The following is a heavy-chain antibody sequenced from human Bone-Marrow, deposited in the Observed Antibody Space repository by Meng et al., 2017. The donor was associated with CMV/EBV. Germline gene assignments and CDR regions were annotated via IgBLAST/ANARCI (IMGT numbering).Heavy chain of an antibody. CDR3: TSGRST. J-gene: IGHJ4*02. CDR2: LRSKSDRGTT. D-gene: IGHD5-24*01. Sequence: GGLRLSCAASGFTFSSYAMSWVRQAPGKGLEWVGRLRSKSDRGTTDYAAPVSGRFSISWDDSENTLFLQMHSLKTEDTAVYYCTSGRSTWGQGTLVTVSS. CDR1: GFTFSSYA. V-gene: IGHV3-15*01.